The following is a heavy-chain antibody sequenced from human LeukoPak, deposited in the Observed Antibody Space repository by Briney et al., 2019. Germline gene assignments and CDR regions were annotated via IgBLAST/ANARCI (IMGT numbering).Heavy chain of an antibody. Sequence: SETLSLTCAVSGYSISSGYYWGWIRQLPGKGLEWIGSIYHSGSTYYNPSLKSRVTISVDTSKNQFSLKLSSVTAADTAVYYVAGQEVVPVAMEGFDRWGQGTLVTVSS. J-gene: IGHJ5*02. D-gene: IGHD2-2*01. CDR2: IYHSGST. CDR1: GYSISSGYY. CDR3: AGQEVVPVAMEGFDR. V-gene: IGHV4-38-2*01.